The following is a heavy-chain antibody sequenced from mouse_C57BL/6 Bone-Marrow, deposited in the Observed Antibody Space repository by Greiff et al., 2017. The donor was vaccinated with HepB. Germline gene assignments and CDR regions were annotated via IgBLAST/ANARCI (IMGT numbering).Heavy chain of an antibody. CDR1: GYTFTSYW. CDR2: IYPSDSET. CDR3: ARENYYGSSYGYFDV. J-gene: IGHJ1*03. Sequence: SGAELVRPGSSVKLSCKASGYTFTSYWMDWVKQRPGQGLEWIGNIYPSDSETHYNQKFKDKATLTVDKSSSTAYMQLSSLTSEDSAVYYCARENYYGSSYGYFDVWHRDHGHRLL. D-gene: IGHD1-1*01. V-gene: IGHV1-61*01.